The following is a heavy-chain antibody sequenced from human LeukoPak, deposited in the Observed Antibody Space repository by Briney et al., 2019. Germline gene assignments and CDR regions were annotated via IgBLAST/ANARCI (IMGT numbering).Heavy chain of an antibody. D-gene: IGHD2-15*01. Sequence: PSETLSLTCTVSGCSISSSSYHWGWIRQPPGKGLEWIGSIYYSGSTYYNPSLKSRVTISADTSKNQFSLKLSSVTAADTAVYYCARHPRYCSGGSCYSYYYGMDVWGQGTTVTVSS. CDR2: IYYSGST. CDR1: GCSISSSSYH. J-gene: IGHJ6*02. CDR3: ARHPRYCSGGSCYSYYYGMDV. V-gene: IGHV4-39*01.